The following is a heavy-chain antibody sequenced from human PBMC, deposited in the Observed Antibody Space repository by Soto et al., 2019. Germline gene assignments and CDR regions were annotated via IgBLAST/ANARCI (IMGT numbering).Heavy chain of an antibody. Sequence: QITLKESGPTLVKPTQTLTLTCTFSGFSLSTSGVGVGWIRQPPGKALEWLALIYWDDDKRYSPSLKSRLTITKDTSKNQVVLTMTNMDPVDTATYYCALAPTGVPYFDYWGQGTLVTVSS. CDR1: GFSLSTSGVG. CDR2: IYWDDDK. D-gene: IGHD3-3*01. CDR3: ALAPTGVPYFDY. V-gene: IGHV2-5*02. J-gene: IGHJ4*02.